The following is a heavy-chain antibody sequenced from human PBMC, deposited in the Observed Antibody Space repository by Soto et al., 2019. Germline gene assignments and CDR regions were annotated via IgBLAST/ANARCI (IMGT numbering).Heavy chain of an antibody. CDR2: ISSSSSTI. CDR1: GFTFSSYS. D-gene: IGHD3-3*01. CDR3: ARDSQSGYPLYYGMDV. Sequence: GGSLRLSCAASGFTFSSYSMNWVRQAPGKGLEWVSYISSSSSTIYYADSVKGRFTISRDNAKNSLYLQMNSLRDEDTAVYYCARDSQSGYPLYYGMDVWGQGTTVTVSS. J-gene: IGHJ6*02. V-gene: IGHV3-48*02.